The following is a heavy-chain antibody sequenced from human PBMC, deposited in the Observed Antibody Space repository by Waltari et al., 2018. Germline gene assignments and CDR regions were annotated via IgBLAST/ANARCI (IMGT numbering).Heavy chain of an antibody. CDR3: ARPIWRTRWKMGEFGP. D-gene: IGHD3-16*01. J-gene: IGHJ5*02. V-gene: IGHV4-4*07. CDR2: IYTSGST. CDR1: GGSISGSY. Sequence: QVQLQESGPGLVKPSETLSLTCTVSGGSISGSYWSWIRQPAGKELEWIGRIYTSGSTNYNPSLNNRITMSIDPSKNPVSLKLTPGTAADTAVYYCARPIWRTRWKMGEFGPWGQGTLVTVSS.